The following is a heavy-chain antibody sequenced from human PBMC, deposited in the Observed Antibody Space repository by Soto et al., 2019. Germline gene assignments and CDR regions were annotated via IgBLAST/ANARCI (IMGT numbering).Heavy chain of an antibody. V-gene: IGHV1-2*02. Sequence: ASVKVSCKASGYTFIGYYIQWVRLAPGQRPEWMGWINPDNGDTKYAQKFQGRVTMTRATASTTVFMELSGLTSDDTAVYYCAGDSSHDSSVAGDYWGQGTLVTVSS. CDR3: AGDSSHDSSVAGDY. D-gene: IGHD3-22*01. CDR2: INPDNGDT. J-gene: IGHJ4*02. CDR1: GYTFIGYY.